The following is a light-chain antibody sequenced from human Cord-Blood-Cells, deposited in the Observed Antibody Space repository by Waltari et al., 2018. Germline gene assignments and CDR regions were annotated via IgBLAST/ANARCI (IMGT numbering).Light chain of an antibody. Sequence: QPVLTQSSSASASLGSSVKPTCTLSSGHSSYIIAWYQQQPGKAPRYLMKLEGSGSYNKGSGVPDRFSGSSSGADRYLTISNLQSEDEADYYCETWDSNTRVFGGGTKLTVL. V-gene: IGLV4-60*03. CDR2: LEGSGSY. CDR3: ETWDSNTRV. CDR1: SGHSSYI. J-gene: IGLJ3*02.